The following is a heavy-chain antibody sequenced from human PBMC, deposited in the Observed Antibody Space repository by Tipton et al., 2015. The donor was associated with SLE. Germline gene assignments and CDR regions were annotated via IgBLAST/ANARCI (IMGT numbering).Heavy chain of an antibody. J-gene: IGHJ6*03. D-gene: IGHD2-2*02. Sequence: TLSLTCNVSGGSISSGTYYWSWIRQPAGKGLEWIGRIYTSGSANYNPSLKSRVTISVDTSKNQFSLKLSSVTAADTAVYYCARSHCSSPSCYSYYYMDVWGKGTTVTVSS. CDR2: IYTSGSA. V-gene: IGHV4-61*02. CDR1: GGSISSGTYY. CDR3: ARSHCSSPSCYSYYYMDV.